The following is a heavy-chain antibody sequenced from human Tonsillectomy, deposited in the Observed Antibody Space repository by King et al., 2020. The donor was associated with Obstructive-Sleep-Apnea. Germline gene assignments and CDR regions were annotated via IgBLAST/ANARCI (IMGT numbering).Heavy chain of an antibody. V-gene: IGHV3-21*01. CDR2: ISSSSTYI. CDR3: ARVYIAAAGHTLDY. J-gene: IGHJ4*02. D-gene: IGHD6-13*01. CDR1: GFTFISYS. Sequence: VQLVESGGGLVKPGGSLRLSCAASGFTFISYSMNWVRQASGKGLEWVSSISSSSTYINYADSVKGRFTISRDNAKNSLYLQMNSLRAEDTAVYYCARVYIAAAGHTLDYWGQGTLVTVSS.